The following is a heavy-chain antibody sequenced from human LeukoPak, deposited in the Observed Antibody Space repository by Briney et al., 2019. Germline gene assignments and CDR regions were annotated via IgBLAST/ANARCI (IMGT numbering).Heavy chain of an antibody. J-gene: IGHJ4*02. D-gene: IGHD5-12*01. CDR2: INHSGST. V-gene: IGHV4-34*01. CDR3: ARGRRGYSGYDYIGIY. CDR1: GFTVSSNY. Sequence: PGGSLRLSCAASGFTVSSNYMSWVRQPPGKGLEWIGEINHSGSTNYNPSLKSRVTISVDTSKNQFSLKLSSVTAADTAVYYCARGRRGYSGYDYIGIYWGQGTLVTVSS.